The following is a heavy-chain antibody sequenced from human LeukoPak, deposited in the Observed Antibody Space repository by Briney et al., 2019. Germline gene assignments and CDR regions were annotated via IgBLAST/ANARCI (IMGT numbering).Heavy chain of an antibody. CDR2: IIPIIGIA. J-gene: IGHJ4*02. CDR3: ARGSYSYDSSGKGHY. V-gene: IGHV1-69*04. CDR1: GGTFSSYA. Sequence: SVKVSCKASGGTFSSYAISWVRQAPGQGLEWMGRIIPIIGIANYAQKFQGRVTITADKSTSTTYMELRSLRSEDTAVYYCARGSYSYDSSGKGHYWGQGTLVTVSS. D-gene: IGHD3-22*01.